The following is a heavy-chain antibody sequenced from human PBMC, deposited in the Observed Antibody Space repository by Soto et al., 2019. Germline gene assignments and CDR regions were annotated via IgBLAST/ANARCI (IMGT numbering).Heavy chain of an antibody. J-gene: IGHJ4*02. V-gene: IGHV3-23*01. CDR3: AKVGISGTTYFEY. Sequence: EVQLLESGGGLAQPGGSLRLSCAASGFAFSPYGMSWVRQAPGKGLEWVSSITSTGGTTYYADSVKGRFTISRDNSKNTLYLQMNSLRAEDTAVYYCAKVGISGTTYFEYWGQGTLVTVSS. D-gene: IGHD1-20*01. CDR2: ITSTGGTT. CDR1: GFAFSPYG.